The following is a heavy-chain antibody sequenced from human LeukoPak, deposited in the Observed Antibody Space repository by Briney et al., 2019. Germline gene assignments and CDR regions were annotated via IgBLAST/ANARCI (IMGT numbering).Heavy chain of an antibody. CDR1: GFTFDDYA. Sequence: GRSLRLSCAASGFTFDDYAMHWVRQAPGKGLEWVSGISWNSGSIDYADSVKGRFTISRDNAKNSLYLQMNSLRAEDTALYYCAEDSHRGRQWLVRLDYYYYYMDVWGKGTTVTISS. CDR3: AEDSHRGRQWLVRLDYYYYYMDV. J-gene: IGHJ6*03. CDR2: ISWNSGSI. V-gene: IGHV3-9*01. D-gene: IGHD6-19*01.